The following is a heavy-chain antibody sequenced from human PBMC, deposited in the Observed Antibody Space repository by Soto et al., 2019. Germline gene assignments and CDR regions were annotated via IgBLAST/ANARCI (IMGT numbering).Heavy chain of an antibody. CDR3: ARGPRSPSYYYGIDV. CDR2: IKQDGSEK. CDR1: GFTFSSYW. Sequence: GGSLRLSCAASGFTFSSYWMSWVRQAPGKGLEWVANIKQDGSEKYYVDSVKGRFTISRDNAKNSLYLQMNSLRAEDTAVYICARGPRSPSYYYGIDVWGQGTTVTVSS. J-gene: IGHJ6*02. V-gene: IGHV3-7*03.